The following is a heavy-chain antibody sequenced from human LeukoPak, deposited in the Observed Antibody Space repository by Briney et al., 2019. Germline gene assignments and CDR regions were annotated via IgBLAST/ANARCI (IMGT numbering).Heavy chain of an antibody. Sequence: SGGSLRLSCAASGFTFNNYAMHWVRQAPGKGLEWVAVISYDGSNKYYADSVKGRFTISRDNAKNSLYLQMNSLRAEDTAVYYCARVRYFDWLDAFDIWGQGTMVTVSS. CDR2: ISYDGSNK. CDR3: ARVRYFDWLDAFDI. CDR1: GFTFNNYA. J-gene: IGHJ3*02. V-gene: IGHV3-30*04. D-gene: IGHD3-9*01.